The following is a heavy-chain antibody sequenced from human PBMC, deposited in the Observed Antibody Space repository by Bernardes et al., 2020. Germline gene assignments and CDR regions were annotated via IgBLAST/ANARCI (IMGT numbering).Heavy chain of an antibody. J-gene: IGHJ4*02. D-gene: IGHD4-17*01. Sequence: SQTLSPTCTVSGGSIRSSSYYWGWIRQPPGKGLEWIGSIYYRGRTYYNPSLKSRVTISVDTSKNQFSLKLSSVTAADTAVYYCARQESNTVTPKYYFDYWGQGTLVTVSS. CDR2: IYYRGRT. CDR1: GGSIRSSSYY. V-gene: IGHV4-39*01. CDR3: ARQESNTVTPKYYFDY.